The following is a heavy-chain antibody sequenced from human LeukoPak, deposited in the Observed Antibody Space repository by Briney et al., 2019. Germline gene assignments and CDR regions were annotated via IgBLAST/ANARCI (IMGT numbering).Heavy chain of an antibody. V-gene: IGHV1-18*01. CDR3: VTYYYDSSGYYARDY. D-gene: IGHD3-22*01. J-gene: IGHJ4*02. Sequence: ASVKVSCKASGYTFTSYGISWVRQAPGQGLEWMGWISAYNGNTNYAQKLQGRVTMTTDTSTSTAYMELRSLRSDDTAVYYCVTYYYDSSGYYARDYWGQGTLVTVSS. CDR1: GYTFTSYG. CDR2: ISAYNGNT.